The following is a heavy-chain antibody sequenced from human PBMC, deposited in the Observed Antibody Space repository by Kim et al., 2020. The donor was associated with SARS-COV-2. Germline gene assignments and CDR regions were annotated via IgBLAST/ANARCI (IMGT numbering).Heavy chain of an antibody. CDR3: AREKIEAGYSSGWLDF. V-gene: IGHV4-59*11. CDR1: SGSISNHY. D-gene: IGHD6-19*01. CDR2: VYASGAT. Sequence: SETLSLTCTVSSGSISNHYWSWIRQPPGKGLEWIGFVYASGATIYNPSLRSRVTISVDTSKNQFSLKLTSVTAADPAVYYCAREKIEAGYSSGWLDFWGQGALVTVSS. J-gene: IGHJ5*01.